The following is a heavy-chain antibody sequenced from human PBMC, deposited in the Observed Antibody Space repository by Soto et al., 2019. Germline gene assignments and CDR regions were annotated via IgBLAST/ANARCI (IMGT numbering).Heavy chain of an antibody. Sequence: QVQLQESGPGLVKPSETLSLTCTVSGGSISSYYWSWIRQPPGKGLEWIGYIYYSGSTNYNPSLNSRVTISVDTSKNQFSLKLSSVTAADTAVYYCAGDIAVAGSYYYGMDVWGQGTTVTVSS. V-gene: IGHV4-59*01. D-gene: IGHD6-19*01. J-gene: IGHJ6*02. CDR3: AGDIAVAGSYYYGMDV. CDR2: IYYSGST. CDR1: GGSISSYY.